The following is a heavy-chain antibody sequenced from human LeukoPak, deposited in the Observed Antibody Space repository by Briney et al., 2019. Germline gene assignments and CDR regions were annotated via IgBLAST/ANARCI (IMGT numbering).Heavy chain of an antibody. V-gene: IGHV3-23*01. CDR2: INSGGAT. Sequence: GGSLRLSCTASGFTFSTYAMTWVRQAPGKGLEWVSSINSGGATYYADSVKGRFTISRDNSKNTLHLQMSRLRAEDTAVYFCARITGSGGTCYDYQYGMDVWGQRTTVTVSS. J-gene: IGHJ6*02. CDR1: GFTFSTYA. D-gene: IGHD2-15*01. CDR3: ARITGSGGTCYDYQYGMDV.